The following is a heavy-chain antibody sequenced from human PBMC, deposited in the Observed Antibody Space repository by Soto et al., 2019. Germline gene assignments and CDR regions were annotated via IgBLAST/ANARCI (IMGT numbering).Heavy chain of an antibody. D-gene: IGHD3-3*01. CDR3: VTRRVFGVVISFDY. Sequence: SETLSLSCAVSGGSISSSNWWSWVRQPPGKGLGWIGEIYHSGSTNYNPSLKSRVTISVDKSKNQFSLKLSSVTAADTAVYYCVTRRVFGVVISFDYWGQGTLVTVSS. J-gene: IGHJ4*02. CDR1: GGSISSSNW. V-gene: IGHV4-4*02. CDR2: IYHSGST.